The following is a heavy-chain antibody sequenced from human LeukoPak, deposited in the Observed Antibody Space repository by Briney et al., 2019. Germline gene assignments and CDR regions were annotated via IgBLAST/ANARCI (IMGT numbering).Heavy chain of an antibody. CDR3: AREDMVHNAFDI. CDR2: IYSGGST. D-gene: IGHD3-10*01. J-gene: IGHJ3*02. V-gene: IGHV3-66*01. CDR1: GFTFSSYG. Sequence: GRSLRLSCAASGFTFSSYGMHWVRQAPGKGLEWVSVIYSGGSTYYADSVKGRFTISRDNSKNTLYLQMNSLRAEDTAVYYCAREDMVHNAFDIWGQGTMVTVSS.